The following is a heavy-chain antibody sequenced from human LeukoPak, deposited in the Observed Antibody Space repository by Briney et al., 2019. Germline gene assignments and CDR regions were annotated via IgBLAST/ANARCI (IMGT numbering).Heavy chain of an antibody. CDR1: GFTFSSYW. J-gene: IGHJ6*02. CDR3: TRRDLGYYSGMDV. D-gene: IGHD3-16*01. V-gene: IGHV3-74*01. Sequence: PGGSLRLSCAASGFTFSSYWMNWVRQAPGKGLVWVSRINGDGSSTNYADSVKGRFTISRDNTKKTLSLQMNGLTAEDTAVYYCTRRDLGYYSGMDVWGQGTTVTVSS. CDR2: INGDGSST.